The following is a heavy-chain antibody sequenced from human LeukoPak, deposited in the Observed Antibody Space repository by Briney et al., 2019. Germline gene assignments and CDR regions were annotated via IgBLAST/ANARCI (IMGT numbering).Heavy chain of an antibody. CDR3: ARTEPGIAAALDY. D-gene: IGHD6-13*01. V-gene: IGHV4-59*01. J-gene: IGHJ4*02. CDR2: IYYSGST. Sequence: SETLSLTCTVSGGSISSYYWSWLRQPPGKGLEWIGYIYYSGSTNYNPSLESRVTISVDTSKNQFSLKLSSVTAADTAVYYCARTEPGIAAALDYWGQGTLVTVSS. CDR1: GGSISSYY.